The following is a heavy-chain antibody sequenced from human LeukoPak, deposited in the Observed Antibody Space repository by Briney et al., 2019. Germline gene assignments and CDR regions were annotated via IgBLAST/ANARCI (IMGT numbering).Heavy chain of an antibody. D-gene: IGHD3-3*01. CDR1: GVSIRSGDFY. Sequence: SETLSLTCTVSGVSIRSGDFYWSWIRQPPGKGLEWIGYIYYSGSTNYNPSLKSRVSISIDTSKNQFSLKLSSVTAADTAVYYCAREGGRTIFGVVIIGPSGFDPWGQGTLVTVSS. J-gene: IGHJ5*02. CDR3: AREGGRTIFGVVIIGPSGFDP. V-gene: IGHV4-30-4*01. CDR2: IYYSGST.